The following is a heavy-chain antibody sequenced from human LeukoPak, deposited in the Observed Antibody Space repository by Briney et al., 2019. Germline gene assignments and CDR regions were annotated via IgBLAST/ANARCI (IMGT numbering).Heavy chain of an antibody. V-gene: IGHV3-48*03. J-gene: IGHJ4*02. Sequence: PGGSLRLSCVVSGITFSSYEMNWVRQAPGKGLEWVSYISTSGSTIYYADSVKGRFTISRDNAKNSLYLQMNGLRAEDTAIYYCASPQWLAFWGQGTLSPSPQ. CDR1: GITFSSYE. CDR3: ASPQWLAF. D-gene: IGHD6-19*01. CDR2: ISTSGSTI.